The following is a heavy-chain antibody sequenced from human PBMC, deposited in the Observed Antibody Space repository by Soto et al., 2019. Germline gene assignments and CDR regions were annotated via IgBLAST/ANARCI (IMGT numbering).Heavy chain of an antibody. J-gene: IGHJ5*02. V-gene: IGHV1-3*01. D-gene: IGHD1-20*01. CDR1: AYTFTSYA. CDR2: INAGNGNT. CDR3: SRDGASYKYDSEGNWNAWFDP. Sequence: GASVKVSCKASAYTFTSYAMHWVRQAPGQRLEWMVWINAGNGNTKYSQKFQGRVTITRDTSARTAYMELSSLRSEDTAVYYCSRDGASYKYDSEGNWNAWFDPWGQGTLVTVSS.